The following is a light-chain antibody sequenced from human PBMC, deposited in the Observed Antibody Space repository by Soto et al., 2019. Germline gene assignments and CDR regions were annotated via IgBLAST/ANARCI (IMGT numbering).Light chain of an antibody. Sequence: EIVLTQSPGTLSLSPGERATLSCRASQNVNSRYLAWYQQKPGQAPRLLIYGGSSRATGIPDRFSGSGAGTDFTLSISRLESEDFAVYYCQQYGSSPITFGGGTKVEIK. CDR2: GGS. V-gene: IGKV3-20*01. CDR3: QQYGSSPIT. CDR1: QNVNSRY. J-gene: IGKJ4*01.